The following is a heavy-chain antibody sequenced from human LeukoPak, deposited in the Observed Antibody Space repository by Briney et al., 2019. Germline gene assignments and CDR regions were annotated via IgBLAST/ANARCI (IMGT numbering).Heavy chain of an antibody. J-gene: IGHJ4*02. D-gene: IGHD4-23*01. Sequence: PGGSLRLSCAASGFTFSSYGMHWVRQAPGKGLEWVAVISYDGSNKYYADSVKGRFTISRDNSKNTLYLQMNSLRAEDTAVYYCASQDYGGQALDYWGQGTLVTVSS. CDR3: ASQDYGGQALDY. CDR1: GFTFSSYG. CDR2: ISYDGSNK. V-gene: IGHV3-30*03.